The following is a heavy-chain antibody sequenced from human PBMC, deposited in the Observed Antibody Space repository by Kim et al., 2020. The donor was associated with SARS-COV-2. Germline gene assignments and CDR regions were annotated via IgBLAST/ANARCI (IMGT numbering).Heavy chain of an antibody. CDR1: GYTFRIYG. CDR2: INTGNGDT. Sequence: ASVKVSCKTSGYTFRIYGIHWVRQAPGQRLEWMGWINTGNGDTKYSQTLQGRVTITRDSSATTVYMELTSLTSEEPAVYYCARDLWSRQFDYWGQGTLVTVSS. CDR3: ARDLWSRQFDY. D-gene: IGHD3-10*01. J-gene: IGHJ4*02. V-gene: IGHV1-3*04.